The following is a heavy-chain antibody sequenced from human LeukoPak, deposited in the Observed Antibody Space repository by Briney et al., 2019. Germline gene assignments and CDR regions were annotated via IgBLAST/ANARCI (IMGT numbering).Heavy chain of an antibody. J-gene: IGHJ5*02. CDR1: GFTVSSNY. CDR2: IYSGGST. D-gene: IGHD6-19*01. CDR3: ASSYSSGWFWFDP. Sequence: GGSLRLSCAASGFTVSSNYMSWVRQAPGKGLEWVSVIYSGGSTYYADSVKGRFTISRDNSKNTLYPQMNSLRAEDTAVYYCASSYSSGWFWFDPWGQGTLVTVSS. V-gene: IGHV3-53*01.